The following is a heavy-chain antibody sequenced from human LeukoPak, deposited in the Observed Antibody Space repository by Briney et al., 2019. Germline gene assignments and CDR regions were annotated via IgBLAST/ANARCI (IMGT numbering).Heavy chain of an antibody. Sequence: GGSLRLSCAASGFTFSNHWMSWVRQAPGKGQEWVASINPDGSEKYYVDSVKGRFTISRDNAKNSMYLQMNSLRAEDTAMYYCARGHYGLDYWGQGTLVTVSS. D-gene: IGHD4-17*01. CDR1: GFTFSNHW. V-gene: IGHV3-7*01. CDR3: ARGHYGLDY. CDR2: INPDGSEK. J-gene: IGHJ4*02.